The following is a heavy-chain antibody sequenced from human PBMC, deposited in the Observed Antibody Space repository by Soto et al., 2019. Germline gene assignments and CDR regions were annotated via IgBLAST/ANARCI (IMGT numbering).Heavy chain of an antibody. CDR2: ISGSGGST. CDR1: GFTFSSYA. V-gene: IGHV3-23*01. J-gene: IGHJ5*02. Sequence: EVQLLESGGGLVQPGGSLRLSCAASGFTFSSYAMSWVRQAPGKGLEWVSAISGSGGSTYYADSVKGRFTISRDNSKNALYLQMHSLRAEDTAVYYCAKAHYYLGSWYKVAWFDPWDQGTLVTVSS. CDR3: AKAHYYLGSWYKVAWFDP. D-gene: IGHD6-13*01.